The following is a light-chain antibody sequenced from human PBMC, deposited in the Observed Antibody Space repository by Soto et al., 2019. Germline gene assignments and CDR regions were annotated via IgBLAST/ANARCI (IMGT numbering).Light chain of an antibody. CDR3: SAYTVSRTYV. J-gene: IGLJ1*01. Sequence: QSALTQPPSASGSLGQSVTISCTGTSSDVGVYNYVSWYQYQPGKAPKLMIYDVNKRPSGVPDRFSGSKSGNTASLTVSGLQTEDEADYYCSAYTVSRTYVFGTGTKVTVL. CDR1: SSDVGVYNY. CDR2: DVN. V-gene: IGLV2-8*01.